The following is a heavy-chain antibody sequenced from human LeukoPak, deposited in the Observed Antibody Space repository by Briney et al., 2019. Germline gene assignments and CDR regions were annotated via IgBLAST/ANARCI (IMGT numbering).Heavy chain of an antibody. D-gene: IGHD3-10*01. J-gene: IGHJ4*02. CDR1: GYSFTSYW. Sequence: GESLKISCKGSGYSFTSYWIGWVRQMPGKSLEWMGIIYPGDSDTRYSPSFQGQVTISADKSISTAYLQWSSLKASDTAMYYCARASMVRGVINPGDYWGQGTLVTASS. CDR2: IYPGDSDT. CDR3: ARASMVRGVINPGDY. V-gene: IGHV5-51*01.